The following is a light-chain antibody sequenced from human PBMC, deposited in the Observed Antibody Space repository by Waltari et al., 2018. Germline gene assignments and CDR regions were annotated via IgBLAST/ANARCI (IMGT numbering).Light chain of an antibody. CDR2: GAS. V-gene: IGKV4-1*01. J-gene: IGKJ2*01. Sequence: DIVMTQSPDSLAVSLGERATINCKSSQSVLYSSNNKNYLAWYQQKPGQPPKLLIYGASTRESGVPDRFSGSASGTDFTLTISSLQAEDVAVYYCQQYYGTPYTFGQGTKVEIK. CDR1: QSVLYSSNNKNY. CDR3: QQYYGTPYT.